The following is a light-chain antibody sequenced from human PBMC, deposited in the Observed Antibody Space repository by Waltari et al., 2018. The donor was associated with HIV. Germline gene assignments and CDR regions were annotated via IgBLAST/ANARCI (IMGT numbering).Light chain of an antibody. CDR3: QSYDSSLSGSV. CDR1: SSDVGGYNY. V-gene: IGLV2-14*01. CDR2: EVS. Sequence: QSALTQPASVSGSPGQSITISCTGTSSDVGGYNYVSWYQQHPGKAPKLLIYEVSNRPSGISNRFSGSKSCTSASLAITGLQAEDEADYYRQSYDSSLSGSVFGGGTKLTVL. J-gene: IGLJ3*02.